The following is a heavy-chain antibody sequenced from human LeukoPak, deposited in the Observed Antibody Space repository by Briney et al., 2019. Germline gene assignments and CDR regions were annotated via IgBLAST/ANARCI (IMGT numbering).Heavy chain of an antibody. V-gene: IGHV4-59*08. J-gene: IGHJ6*02. CDR1: GGSICSYY. Sequence: SETLSLTCTVPGGSICSYYWSWIRQPPGKGLEWIGYIYYSGSTNYNPSLKSRVTISVDTSKNQFSLKLSTVTAADTAVYYCARLKGGLDVWGQGTTVTVSS. CDR2: IYYSGST. CDR3: ARLKGGLDV.